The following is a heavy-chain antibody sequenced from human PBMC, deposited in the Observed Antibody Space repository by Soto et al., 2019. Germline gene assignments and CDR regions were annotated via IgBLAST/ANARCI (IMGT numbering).Heavy chain of an antibody. J-gene: IGHJ5*02. V-gene: IGHV4-39*01. D-gene: IGHD6-13*01. CDR1: GGSISSSSYY. CDR2: IYYSGST. Sequence: QLQLQESGPGLVKPSETLSLTCTVSGGSISSSSYYWGWIRQPPGKGLEWIGSIYYSGSTYYNPSLKSRVTLSVDTSKNQFSLKLSSVTAADTAVYYCARMAAASRPKGWFDPWGQGTLVTVSS. CDR3: ARMAAASRPKGWFDP.